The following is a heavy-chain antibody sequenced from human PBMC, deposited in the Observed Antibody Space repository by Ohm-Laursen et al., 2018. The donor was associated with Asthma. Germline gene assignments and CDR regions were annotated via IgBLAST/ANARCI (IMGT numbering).Heavy chain of an antibody. V-gene: IGHV1-69*13. CDR3: ARGEPLKAYYFDY. D-gene: IGHD1-26*01. Sequence: GASVKVSCKASGGTFSTDVFSWVRQAPGQGLEWMGVSVPIIGSANYAQRFQGRLTISADESTSTAYMELSSLRSEDTAVYYCARGEPLKAYYFDYWGQGTLVTVSS. CDR1: GGTFSTDV. J-gene: IGHJ4*02. CDR2: SVPIIGSA.